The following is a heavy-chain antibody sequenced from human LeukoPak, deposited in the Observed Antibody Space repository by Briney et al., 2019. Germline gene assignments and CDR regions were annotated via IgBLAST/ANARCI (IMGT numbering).Heavy chain of an antibody. J-gene: IGHJ5*02. CDR1: GGSISSGGYS. D-gene: IGHD3-9*01. Sequence: NPSQTLCLTCAVSGGSISSGGYSWSCIRQPPGKGLESHGYIYHSGRTYYNPSLKSRVTISVDRSKNQFSLKLSSVTAADTAVYYCARGAGYSNWFDPWGQGTLVTVSS. CDR3: ARGAGYSNWFDP. CDR2: IYHSGRT. V-gene: IGHV4-30-2*01.